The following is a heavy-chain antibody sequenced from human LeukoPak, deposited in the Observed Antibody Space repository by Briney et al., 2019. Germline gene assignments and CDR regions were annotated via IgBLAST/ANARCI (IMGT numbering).Heavy chain of an antibody. V-gene: IGHV3-21*01. Sequence: GGSLRLSCAASGFSFSSYSMNWVRQAPGQGLEWVSSISHISSNIYYADSVKGRFTISRDNAKNSLYLQMHSLRAEDTAVYYCGRQAAPDYWGQGTLVTVSS. CDR3: GRQAAPDY. CDR2: ISHISSNI. CDR1: GFSFSSYS. J-gene: IGHJ4*02. D-gene: IGHD2-15*01.